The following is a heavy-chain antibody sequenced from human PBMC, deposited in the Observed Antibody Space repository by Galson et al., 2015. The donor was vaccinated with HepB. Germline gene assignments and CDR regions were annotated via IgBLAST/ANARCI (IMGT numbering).Heavy chain of an antibody. J-gene: IGHJ4*02. V-gene: IGHV4-34*01. D-gene: IGHD2-2*01. CDR3: ARVVDIKFQLLSVPYYFDY. CDR1: GGSFSGYF. CDR2: TTHYERT. Sequence: ETLSLTCAVYGGSFSGYFWSWIRQSPGEGLEWSGETTHYERTNYNPSLKSRVTISVDTSKNQISLKLGAATAADTAVYYCARVVDIKFQLLSVPYYFDYWGQGTLVTVSS.